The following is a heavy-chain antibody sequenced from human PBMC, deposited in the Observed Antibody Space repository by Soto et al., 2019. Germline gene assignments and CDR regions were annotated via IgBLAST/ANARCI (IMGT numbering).Heavy chain of an antibody. CDR2: VHSGGTTT. J-gene: IGHJ3*01. D-gene: IGHD1-1*01. Sequence: EVQLVESGGGLVQPGESLRLSCAASGFTFDYYWMHWVRQAPGKGLVWVSRVHSGGTTTTYADSVKGRFTISRDNARNTVSLQMSSRRAEDTAIYYCARGERGGFDLWGHGTMVTVSS. CDR1: GFTFDYYW. CDR3: ARGERGGFDL. V-gene: IGHV3-74*01.